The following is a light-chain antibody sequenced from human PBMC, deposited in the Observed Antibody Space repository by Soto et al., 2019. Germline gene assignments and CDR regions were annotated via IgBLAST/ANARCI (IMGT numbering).Light chain of an antibody. CDR1: RRSIGGNY. J-gene: IGLJ1*01. Sequence: QSVLTQSPSVSAAAGQTVVISCSGHRRSIGGNYFSWYQHLPGTVPKLVIYDADKRPSGIHDRFSGSKSDTSATLVITGIQPGDEADYYCGVWDSALTPYVFGSGTKVTVL. CDR3: GVWDSALTPYV. V-gene: IGLV1-51*01. CDR2: DAD.